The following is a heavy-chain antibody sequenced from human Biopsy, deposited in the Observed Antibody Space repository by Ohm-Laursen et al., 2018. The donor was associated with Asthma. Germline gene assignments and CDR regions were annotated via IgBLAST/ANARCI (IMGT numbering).Heavy chain of an antibody. J-gene: IGHJ4*02. CDR2: INSVFGTT. CDR1: GGTFNTYV. CDR3: ARKAGSCISRTCYSLDF. D-gene: IGHD2-2*01. V-gene: IGHV1-69*01. Sequence: SSVKVSCKSLGGTFNTYVIGWVRQAPGQGLEWRGGINSVFGTTTYTQKFQDRVTITADDSTSTVYMELSSLRSEDTAVYYCARKAGSCISRTCYSLDFWGQGTLVTVSS.